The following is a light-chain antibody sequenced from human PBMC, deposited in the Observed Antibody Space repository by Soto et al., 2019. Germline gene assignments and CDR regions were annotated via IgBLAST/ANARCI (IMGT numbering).Light chain of an antibody. CDR3: QSYDSSLSGPVL. CDR2: GDT. V-gene: IGLV1-40*01. CDR1: NSNIGAGYD. J-gene: IGLJ2*01. Sequence: QSVLTQPPSVSGAPGQRVTFSCTGSNSNIGAGYDVNWYQHLPGTAPKLLIYGDTIRPSGVPDRFSGSKSATSASLAIAGLQVEDEGDYYCQSYDSSLSGPVLFGGGTKLTVL.